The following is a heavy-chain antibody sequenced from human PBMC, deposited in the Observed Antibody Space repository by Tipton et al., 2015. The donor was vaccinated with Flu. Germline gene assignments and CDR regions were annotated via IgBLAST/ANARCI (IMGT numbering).Heavy chain of an antibody. Sequence: TLSLTCTVSGGSISGSYWSWIRQPAGKGLEWIGRIYTTGSTNYNPSLKSRVTMSVDTSKNQFSLNLSSVTAADTAVYYCARVPRDYGYDNWFDPWGQGTLVTASS. CDR3: ARVPRDYGYDNWFDP. CDR1: GGSISGSY. V-gene: IGHV4-4*07. D-gene: IGHD4-17*01. CDR2: IYTTGST. J-gene: IGHJ5*02.